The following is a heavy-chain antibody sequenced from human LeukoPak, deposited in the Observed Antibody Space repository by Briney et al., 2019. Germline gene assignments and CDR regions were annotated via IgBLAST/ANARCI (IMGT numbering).Heavy chain of an antibody. D-gene: IGHD5-24*01. V-gene: IGHV3-23*01. CDR3: VKDIQLST. CDR2: IGSSGGST. J-gene: IGHJ3*01. Sequence: TGGSLRLSCAASGFTFSTYGMHWVRQAPGKGLEWVSLIGSSGGSTYYADSVKGRFTISRDNSNHTLSLQMNSLRVEDTAIYYCVKDIQLSTWGLGTMVTVSS. CDR1: GFTFSTYG.